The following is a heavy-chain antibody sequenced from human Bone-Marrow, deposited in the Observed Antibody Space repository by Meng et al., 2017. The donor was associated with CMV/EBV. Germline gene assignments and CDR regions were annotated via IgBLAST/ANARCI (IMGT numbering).Heavy chain of an antibody. D-gene: IGHD2-2*01. Sequence: SETLSLTCVVYGGSFSGYYWSWIRQPPGKGLEWIGSIYHSGSTYYNPSLKSRVTISVDTSKNQFSLKLSSVTAADTAVYYCARRPRVPAARSNFDYWGQGTLVTGSS. J-gene: IGHJ4*02. CDR3: ARRPRVPAARSNFDY. V-gene: IGHV4-34*01. CDR2: IYHSGST. CDR1: GGSFSGYY.